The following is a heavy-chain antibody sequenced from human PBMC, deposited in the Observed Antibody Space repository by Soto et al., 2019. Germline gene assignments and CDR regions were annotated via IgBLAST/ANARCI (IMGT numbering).Heavy chain of an antibody. V-gene: IGHV5-51*01. Sequence: GESLKISCKGSGYSFTSYWIVWVRQMPGKGLEWMGIIYPGDSDTRYSPSFQGQVTISADKSISTAYLQWSSLKASDTAMYYCARAQYSYGPTYYYYYYMEVWGKGTTVTVSS. CDR2: IYPGDSDT. CDR3: ARAQYSYGPTYYYYYYMEV. D-gene: IGHD5-18*01. CDR1: GYSFTSYW. J-gene: IGHJ6*03.